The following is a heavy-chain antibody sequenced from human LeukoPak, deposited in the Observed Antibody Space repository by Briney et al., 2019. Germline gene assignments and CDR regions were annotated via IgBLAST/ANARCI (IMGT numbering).Heavy chain of an antibody. Sequence: GSLRLSCAASGFTVSSNYMSWVRQAPGKGLEWVSVIYSGGSTYYADSVKGRFTISRDNSKNTLYLQMNSLRAEDTAVYYCARESGKWELLTYFDYWGQGTLVTVSS. D-gene: IGHD1-26*01. J-gene: IGHJ4*02. CDR1: GFTVSSNY. V-gene: IGHV3-66*01. CDR3: ARESGKWELLTYFDY. CDR2: IYSGGST.